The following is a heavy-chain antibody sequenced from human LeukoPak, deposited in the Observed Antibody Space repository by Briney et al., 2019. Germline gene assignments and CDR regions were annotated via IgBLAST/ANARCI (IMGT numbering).Heavy chain of an antibody. Sequence: GSSVKVSCKASGGTFSSYAISWVRQAPGQGLEWMGGIIPIFGTANYAQKFQGRVTITADTSTDTAYMELSSLRYEDTAVYYCATQDVDPTMGTGGYSDAFDVWGQGTLVTVSS. J-gene: IGHJ3*01. CDR1: GGTFSSYA. CDR2: IIPIFGTA. V-gene: IGHV1-69*06. CDR3: ATQDVDPTMGTGGYSDAFDV. D-gene: IGHD5-18*01.